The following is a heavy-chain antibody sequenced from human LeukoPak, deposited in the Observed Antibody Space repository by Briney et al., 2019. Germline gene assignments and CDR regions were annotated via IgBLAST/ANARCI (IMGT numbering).Heavy chain of an antibody. CDR1: GGSISSYY. Sequence: SETLSLTCTVSGGSISSYYWTWIRQPPGKGLEWIGDIYITGSTNYNPYLKRRGTISVDTSKNQFSLRLSSVTAADTAVYYCARVRIGETSYDASDVWGLGTMVTVSS. V-gene: IGHV4-59*13. D-gene: IGHD1-26*01. CDR2: IYITGST. CDR3: ARVRIGETSYDASDV. J-gene: IGHJ3*01.